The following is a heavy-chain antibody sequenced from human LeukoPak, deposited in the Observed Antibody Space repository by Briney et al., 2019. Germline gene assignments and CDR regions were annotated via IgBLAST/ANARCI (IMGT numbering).Heavy chain of an antibody. CDR1: GFTFSSYA. D-gene: IGHD5-12*01. CDR3: ARDPTSGSAAFDY. V-gene: IGHV3-30*04. CDR2: ISYDGSNK. Sequence: EPGGSLRFSCAASGFTFSSYAMHWVRQAPGKGLEWVAVISYDGSNKYYADSVKGRFTISRDNSKNTLYLQMNSLRAEDTAVYYCARDPTSGSAAFDYWGQGTLVTVSS. J-gene: IGHJ4*02.